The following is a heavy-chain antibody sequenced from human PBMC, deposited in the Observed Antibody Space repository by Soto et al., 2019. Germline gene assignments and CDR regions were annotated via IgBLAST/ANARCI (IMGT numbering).Heavy chain of an antibody. Sequence: TLSLTCTVSGGSISSYYWSWIRQPPGKGLEWIGYIYYSGSTNYNPSLKSRVTISVDTSKNQFSLKLSSVTAADTAVYYCARDLGYYGSGTPSYYYYGMDVWGQGTTVTVSS. V-gene: IGHV4-59*01. D-gene: IGHD3-10*01. CDR1: GGSISSYY. J-gene: IGHJ6*02. CDR3: ARDLGYYGSGTPSYYYYGMDV. CDR2: IYYSGST.